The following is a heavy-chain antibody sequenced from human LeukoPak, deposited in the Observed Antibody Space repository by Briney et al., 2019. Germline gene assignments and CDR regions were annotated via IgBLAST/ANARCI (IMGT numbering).Heavy chain of an antibody. CDR1: GFTFSSYS. V-gene: IGHV3-21*01. CDR2: ISSSSSYI. Sequence: GALRLSCAASGFTFSSYSMNWVRQAPGKGLEWVSSISSSSSYIYYADSVKGRFTISRDNAKNSLYLQMNSLRAEDTAVYYCARAYDILTGYQGYFDYWGQGTLVPVSS. J-gene: IGHJ4*02. D-gene: IGHD3-9*01. CDR3: ARAYDILTGYQGYFDY.